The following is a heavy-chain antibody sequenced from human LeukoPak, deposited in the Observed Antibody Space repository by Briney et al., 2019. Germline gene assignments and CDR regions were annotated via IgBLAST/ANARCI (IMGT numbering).Heavy chain of an antibody. J-gene: IGHJ4*02. CDR1: GGSINYYY. CDR2: IYYSGGT. CDR3: ARDMGAPGYGSYSVDY. D-gene: IGHD3-10*01. V-gene: IGHV4-59*01. Sequence: PSETLSLTCTVSGGSINYYYWMWIRQPPGKGLEWIGYIYYSGGTHYNPSLKSRVTISRDMSTNQFSLKMTSVTAADTAVYFCARDMGAPGYGSYSVDYWGQGTLVTVSS.